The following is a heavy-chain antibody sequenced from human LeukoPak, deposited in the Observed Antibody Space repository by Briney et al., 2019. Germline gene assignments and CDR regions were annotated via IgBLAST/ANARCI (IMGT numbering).Heavy chain of an antibody. V-gene: IGHV3-23*01. CDR3: AKDPADYRGWFDY. Sequence: GGSLRLSCAASGFTVSSNYMSWVRQAPGKGLEWISTITGSGGSTYYTDSVKGRFTISRDNSKNTLFLQMDSLRAEDTAVYYCAKDPADYRGWFDYWGQGTLVTVSS. CDR1: GFTVSSNY. J-gene: IGHJ4*02. D-gene: IGHD4-11*01. CDR2: ITGSGGST.